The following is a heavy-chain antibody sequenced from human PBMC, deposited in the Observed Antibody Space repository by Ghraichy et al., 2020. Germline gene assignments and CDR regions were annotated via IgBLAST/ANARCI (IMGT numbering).Heavy chain of an antibody. D-gene: IGHD4-23*01. J-gene: IGHJ5*02. CDR3: ARARGPTVAAMWFDP. CDR1: GFSFSGYG. V-gene: IGHV3-48*02. Sequence: GSLRLSCAASGFSFSGYGMNWVRQAPAKGLEWVSYISGSSSSIYYADSVKGRFTISRDNAKNSVFLQMNSLRDEDTAVYFCARARGPTVAAMWFDPWGQGSLVTVSS. CDR2: ISGSSSSI.